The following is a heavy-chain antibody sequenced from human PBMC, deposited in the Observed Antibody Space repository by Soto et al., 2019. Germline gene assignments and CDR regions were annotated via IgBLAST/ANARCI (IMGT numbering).Heavy chain of an antibody. J-gene: IGHJ4*02. D-gene: IGHD3-22*01. CDR1: GFSLSTTGEG. Sequence: SGPTLVNPRQTLTLTCVFSGFSLSTTGEGVAWIRRPPGKALEWLALIYWNDDNRYSPSLKSRLTVTKDTSKNRVVLTMTNIDPVDTATYFCAHRSSLTLYGTSGYIFDYWGQGRLVTVS. CDR2: IYWNDDN. V-gene: IGHV2-5*01. CDR3: AHRSSLTLYGTSGYIFDY.